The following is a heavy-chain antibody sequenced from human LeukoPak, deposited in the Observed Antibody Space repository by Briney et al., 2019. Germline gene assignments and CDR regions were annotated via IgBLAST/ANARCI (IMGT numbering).Heavy chain of an antibody. J-gene: IGHJ4*02. D-gene: IGHD3-16*02. CDR1: GFTFGTYA. CDR3: AKYGVSESYRGLDY. CDR2: ISDTGDVA. V-gene: IGHV3-23*01. Sequence: PGESLKISCAASGFTFGTYAMSWVRQAPGKGLEWVSRISDTGDVAYYADSVKGRFTISRDNSQNTLYLQMNSLRAEDTALYYCAKYGVSESYRGLDYRGQGTLVTVTS.